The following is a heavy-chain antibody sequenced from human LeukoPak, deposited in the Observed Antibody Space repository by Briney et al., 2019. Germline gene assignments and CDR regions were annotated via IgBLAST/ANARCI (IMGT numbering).Heavy chain of an antibody. CDR3: ARAAHYYDSSAYHYFFDY. J-gene: IGHJ4*02. CDR1: GYTFTSSA. D-gene: IGHD3-22*01. V-gene: IGHV1-3*01. CDR2: INVANGNT. Sequence: GASVKVSCKASGYTFTSSAMHWVRQAPGQGLEWMGWINVANGNTRYSQKFQGRVTITRDTSAGTAYMDLSSLRSEDTAVYFCARAAHYYDSSAYHYFFDYWGQGTLVTVSS.